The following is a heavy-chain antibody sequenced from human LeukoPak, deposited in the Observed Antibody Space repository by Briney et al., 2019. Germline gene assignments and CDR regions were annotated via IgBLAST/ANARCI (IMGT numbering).Heavy chain of an antibody. CDR1: GFIFSTYG. J-gene: IGHJ4*02. D-gene: IGHD2-2*01. Sequence: GGSLRLSCVASGFIFSTYGMSWARPAPGKGLEGVSAISGSGRSTYYADSVTGRFTISRDNSKNTLYLQMHSLRAEDTAVYYCAKTRRDIVGVPDAPFDYWGQGTLVTVSS. CDR2: ISGSGRST. V-gene: IGHV3-23*01. CDR3: AKTRRDIVGVPDAPFDY.